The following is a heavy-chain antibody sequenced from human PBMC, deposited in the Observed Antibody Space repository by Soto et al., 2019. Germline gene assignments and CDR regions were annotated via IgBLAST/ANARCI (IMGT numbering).Heavy chain of an antibody. V-gene: IGHV4-34*01. CDR3: ARGQQYDYIWGSYRYFDY. CDR1: GGSFSGYY. Sequence: SETLSLTCAVYGGSFSGYYWSWIRQPPGKGLEWIGEINHSGSTNYNPSLKSRVTISVDTSKNQFSLKLSSVTAADTAVYYCARGQQYDYIWGSYRYFDYWGQGTLVTVSS. CDR2: INHSGST. D-gene: IGHD3-16*02. J-gene: IGHJ4*02.